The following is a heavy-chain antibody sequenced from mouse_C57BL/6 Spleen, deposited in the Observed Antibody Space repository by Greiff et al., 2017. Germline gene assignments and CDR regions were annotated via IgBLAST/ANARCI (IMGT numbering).Heavy chain of an antibody. J-gene: IGHJ3*01. D-gene: IGHD4-1*01. Sequence: QVQLKQPGAELVKPGASVKLSCKASGYTFTSYWMHWVKQRPGRGLEWIGRLDPNRGGTKYNEKFKSKATLTVDKPSSTAYMQLSSLTSEDSAVYYCARGDNWGAWFAYWGQGTLVTVSA. CDR1: GYTFTSYW. CDR2: LDPNRGGT. V-gene: IGHV1-72*01. CDR3: ARGDNWGAWFAY.